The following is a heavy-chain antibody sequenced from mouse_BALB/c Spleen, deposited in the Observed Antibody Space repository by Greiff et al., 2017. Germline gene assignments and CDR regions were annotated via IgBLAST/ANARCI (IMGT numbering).Heavy chain of an antibody. CDR3: ARSHGTSWGFAY. D-gene: IGHD3-1*01. J-gene: IGHJ3*01. CDR1: GYSFTGYY. Sequence: LVKPGASVKISCKASGYSFTGYYMHWVKQSHGKSLEWIGYISCYNGATSYNQKFKGKATFTVDTSSSTAYMQFNSLTSEDSAVYYCARSHGTSWGFAYWGQGTLVTVSA. V-gene: IGHV1S34*01. CDR2: ISCYNGAT.